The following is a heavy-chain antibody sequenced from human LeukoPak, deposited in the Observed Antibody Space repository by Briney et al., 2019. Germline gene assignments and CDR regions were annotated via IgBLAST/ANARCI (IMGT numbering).Heavy chain of an antibody. CDR2: IVVGSGNT. J-gene: IGHJ6*02. Sequence: SVKVSCKASGFTFTSSAVQWVRQARGQRLEWIGWIVVGSGNTNYAQKFQERVTITRDMSTGTAYMELSSLRSEDTAVYYCAADIDYYGSGSYQHYYGMDVWGQGTTVTVSS. CDR1: GFTFTSSA. CDR3: AADIDYYGSGSYQHYYGMDV. V-gene: IGHV1-58*01. D-gene: IGHD3-10*01.